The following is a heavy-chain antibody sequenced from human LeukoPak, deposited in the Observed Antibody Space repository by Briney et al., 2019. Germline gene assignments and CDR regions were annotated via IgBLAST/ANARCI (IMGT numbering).Heavy chain of an antibody. CDR2: IYTTGST. D-gene: IGHD3-10*01. CDR3: ARSGGWGSYYNQFDP. J-gene: IGHJ5*02. CDR1: GGSISSGSYY. Sequence: SETLSLTCTVYGGSISSGSYYWSWIRQPAGKGLEWIGRIYTTGSTKYNPSLKSRVTVSADTSKNQASLTLSSVTAADTAADYCARSGGWGSYYNQFDPWGQGTLVTVSS. V-gene: IGHV4-61*02.